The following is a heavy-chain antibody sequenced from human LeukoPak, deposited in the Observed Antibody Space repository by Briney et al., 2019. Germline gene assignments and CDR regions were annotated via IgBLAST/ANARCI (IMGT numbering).Heavy chain of an antibody. CDR3: AREYRGSFWSFDS. CDR1: GLTVSDNY. CDR2: IYSGGST. Sequence: PGGSLRLSCAASGLTVSDNYMTWVHQAPGKGLEWVSLIYSGGSTFYADSVKGRFIISRDNSKNTLYLQMNSLRVEDSAVYHCAREYRGSFWSFDSWGQGTLVTVSS. D-gene: IGHD1-26*01. V-gene: IGHV3-53*01. J-gene: IGHJ4*02.